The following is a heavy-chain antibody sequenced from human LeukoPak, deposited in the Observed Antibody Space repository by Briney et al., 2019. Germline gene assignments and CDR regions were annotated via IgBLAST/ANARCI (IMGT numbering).Heavy chain of an antibody. Sequence: GGSLRLSCAASGITFSNYWMKWVRQAPGKGLEWLATTKQDGSDKFYVDSVKGRFTISRDNAGNSLFLQMNSLRAEDTAVYYCATYHNTLTAKRSYYWGQGTLVTVSS. CDR3: ATYHNTLTAKRSYY. CDR2: TKQDGSDK. CDR1: GITFSNYW. J-gene: IGHJ4*02. D-gene: IGHD2-21*02. V-gene: IGHV3-7*03.